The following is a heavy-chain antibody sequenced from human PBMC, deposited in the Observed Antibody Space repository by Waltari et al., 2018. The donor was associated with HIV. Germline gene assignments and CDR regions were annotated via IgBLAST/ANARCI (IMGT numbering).Heavy chain of an antibody. CDR2: IYINGKT. D-gene: IGHD1-7*01. V-gene: IGHV3-66*02. CDR1: GFTVSHNC. J-gene: IGHJ6*02. Sequence: EVQVVESGGALVQPGGSLRLSCAVSGFTVSHNCLTWVLKMSGKRLDWVSVIYINGKTHYGDSARGRFTISRDNGKNTVYLQMNSLRPDDTAVYYCARGSAARLQLRGGYFGLDVWGQGTTVIVSS. CDR3: ARGSAARLQLRGGYFGLDV.